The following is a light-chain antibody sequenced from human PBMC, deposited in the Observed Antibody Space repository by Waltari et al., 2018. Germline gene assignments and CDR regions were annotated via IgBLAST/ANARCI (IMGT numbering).Light chain of an antibody. CDR3: QQYNNWLWT. Sequence: ESVMTQSPATLSVSPGERATLSGRASQSVSNNFAWYQQKHGQAPTLLIYVASTRSTDIPARFSGSWSGTDFTLTISSLQSEDFAVYYCQQYNNWLWTFGQGTKVEVK. J-gene: IGKJ1*01. CDR2: VAS. CDR1: QSVSNN. V-gene: IGKV3-15*01.